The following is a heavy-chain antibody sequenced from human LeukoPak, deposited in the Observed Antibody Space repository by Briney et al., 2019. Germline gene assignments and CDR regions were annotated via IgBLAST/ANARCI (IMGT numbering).Heavy chain of an antibody. J-gene: IGHJ6*03. CDR2: IYYSGST. D-gene: IGHD3-10*01. CDR1: GGSISSYY. V-gene: IGHV4-59*08. Sequence: SETLSLTCTVSGGSISSYYWSWIRQPPGKGLEWIGYIYYSGSTNYNPSLKSRVTISVDTSKNQFSLKLSSVTAADTAVYYCARQGVWFGVFYYMDVWGKGTTVTISS. CDR3: ARQGVWFGVFYYMDV.